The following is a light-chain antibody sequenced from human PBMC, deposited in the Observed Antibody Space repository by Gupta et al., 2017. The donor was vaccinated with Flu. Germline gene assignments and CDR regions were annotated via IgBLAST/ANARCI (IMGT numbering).Light chain of an antibody. J-gene: IGLJ3*02. V-gene: IGLV2-14*04. Sequence: ITSACTGTSSDVGAYNYVSWYQQHPGKAPKLMIYDVTKRPAGVSIRFSGSKAGSTASLTISGLQAEDEADYYCNSYTNSDILMFGGGTKITVL. CDR2: DVT. CDR3: NSYTNSDILM. CDR1: SSDVGAYNY.